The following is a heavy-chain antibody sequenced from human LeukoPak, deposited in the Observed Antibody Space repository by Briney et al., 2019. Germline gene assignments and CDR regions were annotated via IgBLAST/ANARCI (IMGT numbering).Heavy chain of an antibody. V-gene: IGHV4-61*02. J-gene: IGHJ4*02. CDR3: ARDRSSGWGITFDY. Sequence: PSETLSLTCTVSGGSISSGSYYWSWIRQPAGKGLEWIGRIYSSGSTKYNPSLKSRVTMSVDTSKNQFSLKLSSVTAADTAVYYCARDRSSGWGITFDYWGQGALVTVSS. CDR2: IYSSGST. D-gene: IGHD6-19*01. CDR1: GGSISSGSYY.